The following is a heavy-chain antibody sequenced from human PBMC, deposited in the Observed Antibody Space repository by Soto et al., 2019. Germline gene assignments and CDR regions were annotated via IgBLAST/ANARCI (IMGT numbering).Heavy chain of an antibody. D-gene: IGHD1-20*01. J-gene: IGHJ4*02. CDR2: VDYSGTA. V-gene: IGHV4-39*01. CDR3: ARITGRHLDY. CDR1: SGSISVTNVF. Sequence: SETLSLTCTVSSGSISVTNVFWGWVRQPPGKGLEWIGNVDYSGTAYFSPSLATRVTFHVDTSKNQFSLTLYSVTAADTAVYYCARITGRHLDYWGQGILVTSPQ.